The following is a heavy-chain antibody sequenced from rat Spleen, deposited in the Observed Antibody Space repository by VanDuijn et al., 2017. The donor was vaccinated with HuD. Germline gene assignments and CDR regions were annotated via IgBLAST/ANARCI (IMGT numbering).Heavy chain of an antibody. V-gene: IGHV5-25*01. D-gene: IGHD1-1*01. CDR3: TRHPDYSNYFDY. Sequence: EVQLVESGGGFVQPGRSLKLSCAASGFTFNNSDMAWVRQAPTKGLEWVASISPSGGTTYYRDSVKGRFTVSRDNAKSTLYLQMDSLRSEDTATYYCTRHPDYSNYFDYWGQGVMVTVSS. J-gene: IGHJ2*01. CDR1: GFTFNNSD. CDR2: ISPSGGTT.